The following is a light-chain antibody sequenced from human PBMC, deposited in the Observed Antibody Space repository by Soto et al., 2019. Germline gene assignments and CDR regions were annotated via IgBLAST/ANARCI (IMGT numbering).Light chain of an antibody. CDR3: ASYISSSLVV. CDR1: TSDVGGYNY. CDR2: EVS. Sequence: QSALAQPASVSGSPGQSITISCTGTTSDVGGYNYVSWYQQHPGKVPTLLIYEVSNRPSGVSSRFSASKSGNTASLTISGLQAEDEADYYCASYISSSLVVFGGGTKVTVL. J-gene: IGLJ2*01. V-gene: IGLV2-14*01.